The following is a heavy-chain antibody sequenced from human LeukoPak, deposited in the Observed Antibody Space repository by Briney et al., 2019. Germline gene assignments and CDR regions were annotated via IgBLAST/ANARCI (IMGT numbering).Heavy chain of an antibody. CDR3: AGLSINWNALGY. J-gene: IGHJ4*02. V-gene: IGHV4-59*01. D-gene: IGHD1-1*01. Sequence: SETQSLTCTVSGGSISSYYWGWIRQPPGKGLEWIGCIHYSGNTHYNPSLKSRVTISVDTSKNQFSLKLNSVTAADTAVYYCAGLSINWNALGYWGQGTLVTVSS. CDR2: IHYSGNT. CDR1: GGSISSYY.